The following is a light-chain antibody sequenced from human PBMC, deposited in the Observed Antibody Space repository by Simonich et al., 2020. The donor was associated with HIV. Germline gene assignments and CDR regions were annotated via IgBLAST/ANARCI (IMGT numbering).Light chain of an antibody. CDR1: ESISNW. CDR2: KAS. V-gene: IGKV1-5*03. Sequence: IQMPQSPSTLSASVGDRVTITCRASESISNWLAWYQQKPGKAPNLLIYKASSLESGVPLRFSGSGSGTEFTLTISSLQPDDFATYYCQQYNSHSLTFGGGTKVEIK. CDR3: QQYNSHSLT. J-gene: IGKJ4*01.